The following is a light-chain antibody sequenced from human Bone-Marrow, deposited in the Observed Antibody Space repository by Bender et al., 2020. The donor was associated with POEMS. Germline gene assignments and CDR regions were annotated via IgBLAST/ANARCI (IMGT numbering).Light chain of an antibody. J-gene: IGLJ1*01. Sequence: SYVLTQPPSVSVAPGQTARMTCGGDNIASKDVHWYQQKPGQAPVLVMYDDSDRPSGIPKRFSGSNSGNTATLTISKVEAGDEADYFCQVWDRTSRHVFGPGTKVTVL. CDR2: DDS. CDR1: NIASKD. V-gene: IGLV3-21*02. CDR3: QVWDRTSRHV.